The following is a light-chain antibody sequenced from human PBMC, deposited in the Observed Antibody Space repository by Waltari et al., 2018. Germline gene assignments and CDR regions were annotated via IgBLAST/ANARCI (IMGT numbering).Light chain of an antibody. V-gene: IGKV1-8*01. Sequence: AVRMTQSPSSFSASTGDRVTINCRASQGISTYLAWYQQTPGKAPKLLIYAASTLQSGVPSRFSGSGSGTDFTLTISCLQSEDFAIYYCQQYYTYPRTFGQGTKVEV. CDR3: QQYYTYPRT. J-gene: IGKJ1*01. CDR1: QGISTY. CDR2: AAS.